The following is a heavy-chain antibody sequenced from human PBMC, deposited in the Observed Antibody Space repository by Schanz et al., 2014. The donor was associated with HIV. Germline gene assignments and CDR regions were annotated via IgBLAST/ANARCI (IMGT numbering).Heavy chain of an antibody. CDR2: ISAGVGTA. CDR3: AIRTPMISFGAFDI. CDR1: GFAFNNYA. V-gene: IGHV3-23*01. Sequence: EVQLLESGGGFVQPGGSLRLSCAASGFAFNNYAMTWVRQAPGKGLEWVSTISAGVGTASYADSVKGRFTISRDNSKKMLFLQMNRLRAEDTAVYYCAIRTPMISFGAFDIWGRGTMVTVSS. J-gene: IGHJ3*02. D-gene: IGHD3-16*01.